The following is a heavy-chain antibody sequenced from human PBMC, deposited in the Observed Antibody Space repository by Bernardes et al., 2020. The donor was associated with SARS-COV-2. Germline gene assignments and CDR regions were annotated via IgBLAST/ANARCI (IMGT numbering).Heavy chain of an antibody. CDR2: ISSSGSTI. CDR3: ARDNSFITIFGVVTRYGMDV. CDR1: GFTFSDYY. J-gene: IGHJ6*02. Sequence: GGSLRLSCAASGFTFSDYYMSWIRKAPGKGLEWVSYISSSGSTIYYADSVKGRFTISRDNAKNSLYLQMNSLRAEDTAVYYCARDNSFITIFGVVTRYGMDVWGQGTTVTVSS. V-gene: IGHV3-11*01. D-gene: IGHD3-3*01.